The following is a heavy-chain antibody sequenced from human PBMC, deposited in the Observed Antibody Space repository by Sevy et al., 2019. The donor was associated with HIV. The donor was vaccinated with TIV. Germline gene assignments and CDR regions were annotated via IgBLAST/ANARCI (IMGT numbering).Heavy chain of an antibody. CDR1: GGSISSSNW. CDR2: IYHSGST. V-gene: IGHV4-4*02. Sequence: SETLSLTCAVSGGSISSSNWWSWVRQPPGKGLEWIGEIYHSGSTNYNPSLKSRVTISVDKSKNQFSLKLSSVTAADTAMYYCAREDSSSGGGYFDYWGQGTLVTVSS. CDR3: AREDSSSGGGYFDY. J-gene: IGHJ4*02. D-gene: IGHD6-13*01.